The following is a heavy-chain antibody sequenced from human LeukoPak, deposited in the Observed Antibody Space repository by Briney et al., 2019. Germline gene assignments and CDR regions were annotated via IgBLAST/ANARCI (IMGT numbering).Heavy chain of an antibody. CDR3: ARDARGHPGYGDPLA. D-gene: IGHD4-17*01. Sequence: GASVKVSCKASDYTFNSYGISWVRQAPGQGLEWMGWINTNTGNPTYAQGFTGRFVFSLDTSVSTAYLQISSLKAEDTAVYYCARDARGHPGYGDPLAWGQGTTVTVSS. V-gene: IGHV7-4-1*02. J-gene: IGHJ6*02. CDR1: DYTFNSYG. CDR2: INTNTGNP.